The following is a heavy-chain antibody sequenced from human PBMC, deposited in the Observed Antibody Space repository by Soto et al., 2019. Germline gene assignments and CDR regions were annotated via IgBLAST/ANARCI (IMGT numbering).Heavy chain of an antibody. CDR3: AQRVALGSGWYHDAFDI. CDR2: INAGNGNT. Sequence: ASVKVSCKASGYTFTSYAMHWVRQAPGQRLEWMGWINAGNGNTKYSQKFQGRVTITRDTSASTAYMELSSLRSEDTAVYYCAQRVALGSGWYHDAFDIWGQGTMVTVSS. D-gene: IGHD6-19*01. J-gene: IGHJ3*02. CDR1: GYTFTSYA. V-gene: IGHV1-3*01.